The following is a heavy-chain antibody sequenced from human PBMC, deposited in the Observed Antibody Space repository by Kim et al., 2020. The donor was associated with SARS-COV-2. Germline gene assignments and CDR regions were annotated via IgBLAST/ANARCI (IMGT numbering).Heavy chain of an antibody. Sequence: GGSLRLFCATSGFTFSNFWVTWVRQAPGKGLEWVASMNQDGSQEYYVGSLKGRFTISRDNARNSLYLQMNSLGAEDTAVYYCARSKGFGDLVGYSFCY. CDR3: ARSKGFGDLVGYSFCY. J-gene: IGHJ4*03. D-gene: IGHD3-10*01. CDR1: GFTFSNFW. CDR2: MNQDGSQE. V-gene: IGHV3-7*01.